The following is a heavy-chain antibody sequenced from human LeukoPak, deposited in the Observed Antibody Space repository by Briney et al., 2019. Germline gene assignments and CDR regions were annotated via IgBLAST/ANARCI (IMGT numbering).Heavy chain of an antibody. V-gene: IGHV3-30*04. D-gene: IGHD3-22*01. CDR1: GLPLSTFI. Sequence: GGSLRLSCAASGLPLSTFIIHWVRQAPGKGLEWVAAISNDRIGKFYADSVKGRFTISRDNSKNTLHLQIDSLRLEDTAVYHCAREFHSSGYAGTFDCWGPGTLVTVSS. J-gene: IGHJ4*02. CDR2: ISNDRIGK. CDR3: AREFHSSGYAGTFDC.